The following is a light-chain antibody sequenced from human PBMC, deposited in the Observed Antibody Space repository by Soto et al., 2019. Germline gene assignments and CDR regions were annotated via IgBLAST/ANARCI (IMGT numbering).Light chain of an antibody. Sequence: QSVLTQPPSVSGSPGQSTTVTCTGTSSDGGGYNYVSWYQQYAGKAPKLMIYDVSNRPSGVSNRFSGSKSGNTASLTISGLQAEDEDDYYCSSYTISNTLVFGSGTKAPS. CDR1: SSDGGGYNY. J-gene: IGLJ1*01. V-gene: IGLV2-14*01. CDR3: SSYTISNTLV. CDR2: DVS.